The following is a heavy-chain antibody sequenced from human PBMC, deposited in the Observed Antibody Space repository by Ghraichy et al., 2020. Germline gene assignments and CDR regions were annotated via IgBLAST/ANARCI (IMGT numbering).Heavy chain of an antibody. D-gene: IGHD6-19*01. J-gene: IGHJ3*02. Sequence: SVKVSCKASGGTFSSYAISWVRQAPGQGLEWMGGIIPIFGTANYAQKFQGRVTITADESTSTAYMELSSLRSEDTAVYYCARDLRRSSGWSRGGAFDIWGQGTMVTVSS. V-gene: IGHV1-69*13. CDR1: GGTFSSYA. CDR3: ARDLRRSSGWSRGGAFDI. CDR2: IIPIFGTA.